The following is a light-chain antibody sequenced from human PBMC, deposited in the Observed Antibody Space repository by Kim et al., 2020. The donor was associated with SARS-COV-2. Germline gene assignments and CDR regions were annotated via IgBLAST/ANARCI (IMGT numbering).Light chain of an antibody. J-gene: IGLJ2*01. CDR2: YDS. CDR3: QVWDSSSDHVV. Sequence: QGKTARITCGGNNIGSKSVHWYQQKPGQAPVLIIYYDSDRPSGIPERFSGSNSGNTATLTISRVEAGDEADYYCQVWDSSSDHVVFGGGTQLTVL. CDR1: NIGSKS. V-gene: IGLV3-21*04.